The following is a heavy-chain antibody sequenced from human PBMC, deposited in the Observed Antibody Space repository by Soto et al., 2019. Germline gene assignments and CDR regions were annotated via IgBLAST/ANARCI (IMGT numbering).Heavy chain of an antibody. D-gene: IGHD1-26*01. CDR2: ISSDGSDR. J-gene: IGHJ4*02. CDR3: AKDFDIGGAAYYFDY. Sequence: QVQLVESGGGVVQPGRSLRLSCAASGFTFISYGIHWVRQAPGKGLEWVAVISSDGSDRHYADSVKGRFTISRDNSKNTLSLQMNSLRADDTAVYYCAKDFDIGGAAYYFDYWGQGTLVTVSS. CDR1: GFTFISYG. V-gene: IGHV3-30*18.